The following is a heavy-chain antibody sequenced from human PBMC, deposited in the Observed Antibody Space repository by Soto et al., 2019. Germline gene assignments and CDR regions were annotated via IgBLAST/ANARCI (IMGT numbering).Heavy chain of an antibody. D-gene: IGHD5-12*01. CDR2: FDPEDGET. Sequence: ASVKVSCKVSGYTLTELSMHWVRQAPGKGLEWMGGFDPEDGETIYAQKFQGRVTMTEDTSTDTAYMELSSLRSEDTAVYYCARDKGYSGYDSRNSFFDYWGQGTLVTVSS. CDR1: GYTLTELS. CDR3: ARDKGYSGYDSRNSFFDY. J-gene: IGHJ4*02. V-gene: IGHV1-24*01.